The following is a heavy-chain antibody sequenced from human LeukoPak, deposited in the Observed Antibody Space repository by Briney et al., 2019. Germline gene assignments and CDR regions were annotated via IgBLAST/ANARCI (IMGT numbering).Heavy chain of an antibody. V-gene: IGHV1-46*01. Sequence: GASVKVSCKASGGTFSSYAISWVRQAPGQGLEWMGIINPSGGGTSYAQKFQGRVTVTRDTSTSTVYLDLNSLRSEDTAVYYCVTDEGGGGKSVGWGQGTLVTVSS. D-gene: IGHD4-23*01. CDR1: GGTFSSYA. J-gene: IGHJ4*02. CDR2: INPSGGGT. CDR3: VTDEGGGGKSVG.